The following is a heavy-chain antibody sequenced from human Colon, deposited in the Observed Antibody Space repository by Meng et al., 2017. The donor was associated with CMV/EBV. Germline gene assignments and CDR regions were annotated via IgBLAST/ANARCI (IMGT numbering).Heavy chain of an antibody. V-gene: IGHV3-23*01. CDR3: AKHDTKYGYGRDYFEY. CDR2: ISGNGGST. CDR1: GGSISSRSDY. J-gene: IGHJ4*01. D-gene: IGHD5-18*01. Sequence: ETLSLTCTVSGGSISSRSDYWGWIRQPPGKGLEWVSVISGNGGSTYYGDSVKGRFTISRDNSNNTLYLQMRSLRAEDTAVYYCAKHDTKYGYGRDYFEYWGQGILVTVSS.